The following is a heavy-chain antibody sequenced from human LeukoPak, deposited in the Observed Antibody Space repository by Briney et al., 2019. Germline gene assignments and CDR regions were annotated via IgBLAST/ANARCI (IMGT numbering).Heavy chain of an antibody. D-gene: IGHD2-2*01. CDR3: ARAFLAHALFDY. CDR2: ISWNSGFI. J-gene: IGHJ4*02. Sequence: PGGSLRLSCAASEFRFEDYAMHWVRQVPGKGLEWVSSISWNSGFIDYVDSVKGRFTISRDNAKKSLYLQMNSLRAEDTALYYCARAFLAHALFDYWGQGTLVTVSS. V-gene: IGHV3-9*01. CDR1: EFRFEDYA.